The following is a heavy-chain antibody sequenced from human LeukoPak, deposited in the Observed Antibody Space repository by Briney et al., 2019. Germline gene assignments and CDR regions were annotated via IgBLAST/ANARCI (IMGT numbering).Heavy chain of an antibody. J-gene: IGHJ4*02. CDR1: GFTFSSYW. D-gene: IGHD3-9*01. CDR3: VRAYDILTGPEY. V-gene: IGHV3-74*01. Sequence: GGSLRLSCAASGFTFSSYWMHWVRQAPGKGLVWVSRINSDGSSTSYADSVKGRFTISRDNAKNTLYLQMNSLRAEDTAVYYCVRAYDILTGPEYWGQGTLVTVSS. CDR2: INSDGSST.